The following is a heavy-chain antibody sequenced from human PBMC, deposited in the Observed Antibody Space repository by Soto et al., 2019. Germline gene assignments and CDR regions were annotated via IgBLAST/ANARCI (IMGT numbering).Heavy chain of an antibody. Sequence: EVQLLESGGNLVQPGGSLRLSCAASGFTFSSYAMTWVRQAPGKGLEWVSSISDNGGSTHYADSVKGRFTISRDNSKNPLYLQMNSLRAEDTAVYHCAKDLGFCSSSTCQPPYGMDVWGQGTTVTVSS. CDR1: GFTFSSYA. D-gene: IGHD2-2*01. V-gene: IGHV3-23*01. CDR2: ISDNGGST. CDR3: AKDLGFCSSSTCQPPYGMDV. J-gene: IGHJ6*02.